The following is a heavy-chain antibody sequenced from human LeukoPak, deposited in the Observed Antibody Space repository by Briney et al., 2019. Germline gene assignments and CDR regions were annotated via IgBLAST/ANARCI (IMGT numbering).Heavy chain of an antibody. J-gene: IGHJ4*02. CDR1: GFTFSNAW. CDR3: STIAAAGQVDY. D-gene: IGHD6-13*01. Sequence: GGSLRLSCGASGFTFSNAWMSWVRQAPGKGLEWVGRIKSKTDGGTTDYAAPVKGRFIISRDDSKNTLYVQMNSLKTEDTAVYYCSTIAAAGQVDYWGQGTLVTVSS. V-gene: IGHV3-15*01. CDR2: IKSKTDGGTT.